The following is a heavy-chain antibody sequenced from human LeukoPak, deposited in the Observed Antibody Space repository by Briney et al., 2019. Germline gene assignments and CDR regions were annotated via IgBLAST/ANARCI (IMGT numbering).Heavy chain of an antibody. V-gene: IGHV4-39*07. CDR3: ARDSGYSSGASWFDP. D-gene: IGHD6-19*01. CDR2: IYYSGST. Sequence: SETLSLTCTVSGGSISSSSYYWGWIRQPPGKGLEWIGSIYYSGSTYYNPSLKSRVTISVDTSKNQFSQKLSSVTAADTAVYYCARDSGYSSGASWFDPWGQGTLVTVSS. J-gene: IGHJ5*02. CDR1: GGSISSSSYY.